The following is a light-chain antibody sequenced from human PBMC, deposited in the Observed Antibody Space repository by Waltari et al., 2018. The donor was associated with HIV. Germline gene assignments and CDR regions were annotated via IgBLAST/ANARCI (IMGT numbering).Light chain of an antibody. V-gene: IGKV3-20*01. J-gene: IGKJ1*01. Sequence: EIVLTQSPGTMPLSPGERATLSCRASQSVSSNYLAWYQQKPGQAPRLLIYGASSRATGIPDRFSGSGSGTDFTLTISSLEPEDFAVYYCQQYGGSSWTFGQGTKVEVK. CDR3: QQYGGSSWT. CDR1: QSVSSNY. CDR2: GAS.